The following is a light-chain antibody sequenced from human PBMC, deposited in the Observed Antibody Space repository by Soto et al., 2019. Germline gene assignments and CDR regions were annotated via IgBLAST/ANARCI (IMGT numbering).Light chain of an antibody. Sequence: DIQMTQSPSTLPASVGDRVTITCRASQSISNWLAWYQQKPGTAPKVLIYAASSLQSGVPSRFSGSGSGTDFTLTISSLQPEDFAVYYCQQYNNWPPYTFGQGTKVDIK. CDR1: QSISNW. CDR3: QQYNNWPPYT. J-gene: IGKJ2*01. CDR2: AAS. V-gene: IGKV1-5*01.